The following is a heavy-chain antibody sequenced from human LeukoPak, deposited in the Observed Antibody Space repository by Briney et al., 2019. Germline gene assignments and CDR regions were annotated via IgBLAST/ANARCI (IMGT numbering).Heavy chain of an antibody. V-gene: IGHV3-66*01. D-gene: IGHD5-24*01. CDR3: ARDQVWGDGYK. CDR2: IYSGGST. CDR1: GFTFGDYA. J-gene: IGHJ4*02. Sequence: PGGSLRLSCTASGFTFGDYAMSWVRQAPGKGLEWVSVIYSGGSTYYADSVKGRFTISRDNSKNTLYLQMNSLGAEDTAVYYCARDQVWGDGYKWGQGTLVTVSS.